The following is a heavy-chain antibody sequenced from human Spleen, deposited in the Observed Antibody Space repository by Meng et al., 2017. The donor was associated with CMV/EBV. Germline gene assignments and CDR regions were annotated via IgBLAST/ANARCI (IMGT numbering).Heavy chain of an antibody. D-gene: IGHD2-2*01. J-gene: IGHJ6*02. Sequence: SETLSLTCTVSGGSISSNRYYWGWIRQPPGKGLEWIGSIYNSGSTYYTPPLKSRVTISIDTSKNQFSLKLSSVTAADTAVYYCARDRGVGSTSSLGMDVWGQGTTVTVSS. V-gene: IGHV4-39*07. CDR2: IYNSGST. CDR3: ARDRGVGSTSSLGMDV. CDR1: GGSISSNRYY.